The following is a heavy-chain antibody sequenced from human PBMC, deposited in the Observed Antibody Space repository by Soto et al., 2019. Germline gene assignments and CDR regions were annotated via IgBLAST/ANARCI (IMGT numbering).Heavy chain of an antibody. CDR2: FYNGST. CDR1: GASISSRISY. J-gene: IGHJ5*02. V-gene: IGHV4-39*01. D-gene: IGHD6-13*01. Sequence: PSETLSLTCIVSGASISSRISYWGWIRQPPGKGLEWLGTFYNGSTYNNPSLKSRVTISVDTSKNQFSLKLSSVAAEDTAIYYCATTRGIAVGGSFDHWGQGTLVTVSS. CDR3: ATTRGIAVGGSFDH.